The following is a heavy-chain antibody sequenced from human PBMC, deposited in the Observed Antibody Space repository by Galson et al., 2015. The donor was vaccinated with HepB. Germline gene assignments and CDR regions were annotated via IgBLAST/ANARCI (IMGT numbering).Heavy chain of an antibody. CDR2: IDPSDSYT. Sequence: QSGAEVKKPGESLRISCKGSGSSFTNYWISWVRQMPGKGLEWMGRIDPSDSYTNYSPSFQGHVTISADKSINTAYLQWTSLTASDTAMYFCARPSPGPTLPGGVTVNWYFDLWGRGTLITVSS. D-gene: IGHD3-16*01. J-gene: IGHJ2*01. V-gene: IGHV5-10-1*01. CDR3: ARPSPGPTLPGGVTVNWYFDL. CDR1: GSSFTNYW.